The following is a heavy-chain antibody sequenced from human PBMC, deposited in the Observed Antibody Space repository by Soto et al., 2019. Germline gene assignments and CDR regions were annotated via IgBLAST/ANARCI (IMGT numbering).Heavy chain of an antibody. D-gene: IGHD3-9*01. Sequence: SETLSLTCAVYGGSFSGHYWSWLRQPPGKGLEWIGEITHSGNIKYNPSLKSRVTISVDTSKNQFSLNLSSVTAADTAVYYCARRIYNILTGYGSFDYWGQGTLVTVSS. CDR3: ARRIYNILTGYGSFDY. CDR1: GGSFSGHY. CDR2: ITHSGNI. V-gene: IGHV4-34*01. J-gene: IGHJ4*02.